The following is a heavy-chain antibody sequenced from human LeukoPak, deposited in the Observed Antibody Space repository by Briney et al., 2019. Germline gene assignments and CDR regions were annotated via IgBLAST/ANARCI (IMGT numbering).Heavy chain of an antibody. J-gene: IGHJ5*01. Sequence: SETLSLTCTVSGDSISSYYWSWIRQPPGKGLEWIGNIYYSGSTNYNPSLKSRVTISIDTSKNQFSLTLSSVTAADTAMYYCAREDYNKVRCFASWGQRPLDRVSS. CDR2: IYYSGST. V-gene: IGHV4-59*01. CDR1: GDSISSYY. CDR3: AREDYNKVRCFAS. D-gene: IGHD4-11*01.